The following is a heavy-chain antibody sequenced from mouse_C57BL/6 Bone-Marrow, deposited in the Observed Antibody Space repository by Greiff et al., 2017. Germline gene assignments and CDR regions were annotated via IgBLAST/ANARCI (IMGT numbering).Heavy chain of an antibody. D-gene: IGHD4-1*01. CDR1: GYTFTEYT. CDR3: ARHEDEAGTRWFFDV. J-gene: IGHJ1*03. V-gene: IGHV1-62-2*01. Sequence: QVQLQQSGAELVKPGASVKLSCKASGYTFTEYTIHWVKQRSGQGLEWIGWFYSGSGSIKYNEKFKDKATLTADKSSSPVYMEVSRLTSEDSAVYFCARHEDEAGTRWFFDVWGTGTTVTVSS. CDR2: FYSGSGSI.